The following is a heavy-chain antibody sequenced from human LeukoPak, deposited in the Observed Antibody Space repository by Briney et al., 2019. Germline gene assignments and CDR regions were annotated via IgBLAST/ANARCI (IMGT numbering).Heavy chain of an antibody. CDR3: AKSQLVGATYALDI. CDR2: IRGSGGST. CDR1: GFAFSVSW. V-gene: IGHV3-23*01. D-gene: IGHD1-26*01. Sequence: HPGGSLRLSCAASGFAFSVSWMHWVRQAPGKGLEWVSGIRGSGGSTFYADTVKGRFTISRDNSKNTLNLQMNSLRAEDTAVYYCAKSQLVGATYALDIWGQGTMVTVSS. J-gene: IGHJ3*02.